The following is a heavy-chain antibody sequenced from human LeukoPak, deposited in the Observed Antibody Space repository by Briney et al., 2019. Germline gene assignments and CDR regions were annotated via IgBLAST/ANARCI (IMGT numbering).Heavy chain of an antibody. CDR3: ARGKQWLVLPPQGWFDP. CDR2: INHSGST. Sequence: SETLSLTCAVYGGSFSGYYWSWIRQPPGKGPEWIGEINHSGSTNYNPSLKSRVTISVDTSKNQFSLKLSSVTAADTAVYYCARGKQWLVLPPQGWFDPWGQGTLVTVSS. CDR1: GGSFSGYY. J-gene: IGHJ5*02. V-gene: IGHV4-34*01. D-gene: IGHD6-19*01.